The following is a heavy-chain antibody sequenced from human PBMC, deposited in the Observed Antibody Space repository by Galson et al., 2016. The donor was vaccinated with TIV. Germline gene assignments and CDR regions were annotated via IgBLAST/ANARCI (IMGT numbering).Heavy chain of an antibody. CDR3: ARKAVDS. CDR1: GFTFGDYG. J-gene: IGHJ4*02. CDR2: IKQDGSVR. D-gene: IGHD6-19*01. Sequence: SLRLSCAASGFTFGDYGMSWVRQAPGKGLEWMANIKQDGSVRYYVDSVKGRFTISRDNAKNSLYLQMNSLRAEDTAVYYCARKAVDSWGQGTLVTVSS. V-gene: IGHV3-7*04.